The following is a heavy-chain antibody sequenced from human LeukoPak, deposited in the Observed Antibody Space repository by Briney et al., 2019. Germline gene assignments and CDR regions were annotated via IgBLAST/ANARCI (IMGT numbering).Heavy chain of an antibody. J-gene: IGHJ4*02. Sequence: ASVKVSCKASGYTYTSYGICWVRQAPGQGLEWMGWISAYNGNTNYAQKLQGRVTMTTDTSTSTAYMEQRSLRSDDTAVYYCARDALWFGAVRHFDYWGQGTLVTASS. V-gene: IGHV1-18*01. CDR2: ISAYNGNT. CDR3: ARDALWFGAVRHFDY. CDR1: GYTYTSYG. D-gene: IGHD3-10*01.